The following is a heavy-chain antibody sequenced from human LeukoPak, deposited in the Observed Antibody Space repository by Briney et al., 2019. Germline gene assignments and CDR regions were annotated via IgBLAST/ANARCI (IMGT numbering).Heavy chain of an antibody. V-gene: IGHV3-74*01. J-gene: IGHJ4*02. CDR1: GFTFSTYW. D-gene: IGHD1-26*01. Sequence: GGSLRLSCAASGFTFSTYWMHWVRQAPGKGLVWVSRINLDGSTTTYADSVKGRFTISRDNAKNTLYLQMNSLGVEDTALYYCAGVGGNYFAYWGQGALVTVSS. CDR3: AGVGGNYFAY. CDR2: INLDGSTT.